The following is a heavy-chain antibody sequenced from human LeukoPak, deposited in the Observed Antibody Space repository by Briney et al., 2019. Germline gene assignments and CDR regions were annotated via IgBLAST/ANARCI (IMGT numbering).Heavy chain of an antibody. CDR3: ARGYCSSTSCYLTYGMDV. CDR2: IYYSGST. CDR1: GGSISSYY. Sequence: SETLSLTCTVSGGSISSYYWSLIRQPPGERREWIWYIYYSGSTNYNPSLKSRVTISVDTSKNQFSLKLSSVTAADTAVYYCARGYCSSTSCYLTYGMDVWGQGTTVTVSS. J-gene: IGHJ6*02. D-gene: IGHD2-2*01. V-gene: IGHV4-59*01.